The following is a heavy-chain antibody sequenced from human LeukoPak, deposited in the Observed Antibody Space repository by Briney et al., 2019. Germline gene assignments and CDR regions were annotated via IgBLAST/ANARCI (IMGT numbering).Heavy chain of an antibody. CDR1: GFTVSSNY. CDR3: ARDAFASGSYNPFDN. V-gene: IGHV3-7*01. J-gene: IGHJ4*02. Sequence: GGSLRLSCAASGFTVSSNYMSWVRQAPGKGLEWVANINQGGSEKFYVDSVKGRFTISRDNAKNSLYLQMNSLRAEDTAVYYCARDAFASGSYNPFDNWGQGTLVTVSS. D-gene: IGHD3-10*01. CDR2: INQGGSEK.